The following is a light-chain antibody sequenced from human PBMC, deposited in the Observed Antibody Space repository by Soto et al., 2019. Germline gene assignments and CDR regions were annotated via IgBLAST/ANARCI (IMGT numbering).Light chain of an antibody. CDR3: QHYGSSPLT. J-gene: IGKJ5*01. V-gene: IGKV3-20*01. CDR1: QSVSSSY. Sequence: EIVLTQSPGTLSLSPGVRATLSCRASQSVSSSYLAWCQQKPGQAPRLLIYGASSRATGIPDRFSGSGSGTDFTLTISRLEPEDFAVYYCQHYGSSPLTFGQGTRLEIK. CDR2: GAS.